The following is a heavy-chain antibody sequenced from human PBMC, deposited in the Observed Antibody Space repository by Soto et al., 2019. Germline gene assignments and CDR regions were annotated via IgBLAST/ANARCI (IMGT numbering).Heavy chain of an antibody. CDR1: GGSFSSYY. Sequence: KPSETLSLTCAVYGGSFSSYYWSWIRQPPGKGLEWIGEINHSGSTNYNPSLKSRVTISVDTSKNQFSLKLSSVTAADTAVYYCARGPISSSSSNYYYYYGMDVWGQGTTVTVSS. CDR2: INHSGST. V-gene: IGHV4-34*01. J-gene: IGHJ6*02. D-gene: IGHD6-6*01. CDR3: ARGPISSSSSNYYYYYGMDV.